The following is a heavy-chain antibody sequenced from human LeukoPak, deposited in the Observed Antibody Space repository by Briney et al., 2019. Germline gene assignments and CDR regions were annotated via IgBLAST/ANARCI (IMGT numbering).Heavy chain of an antibody. Sequence: SETLSLTCAVYGGSFGGYYWSWIRQPPGKELEWIGEINHSGSTNYNPSLKSRVTISVDTSKNQFSLKLSSVTAADTAVYYCARAIAVAGTRFDYWGQGTLVTVSS. D-gene: IGHD6-19*01. CDR2: INHSGST. J-gene: IGHJ4*02. CDR3: ARAIAVAGTRFDY. V-gene: IGHV4-34*01. CDR1: GGSFGGYY.